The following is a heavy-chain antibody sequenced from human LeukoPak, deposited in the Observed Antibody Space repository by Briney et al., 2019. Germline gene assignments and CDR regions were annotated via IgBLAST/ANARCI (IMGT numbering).Heavy chain of an antibody. D-gene: IGHD3-9*01. CDR1: GFTFSSYA. Sequence: GGSLRLSCAASGFTFSSYAMHWVRQAPGKGLEWVAVISYDGSNKYYADSVKGRFTISRDNSKNTLYLQMNSLRAEDTAVYYCARPPADILTGWPESPFDYWGQGTLVTVSS. V-gene: IGHV3-30-3*01. CDR2: ISYDGSNK. J-gene: IGHJ4*02. CDR3: ARPPADILTGWPESPFDY.